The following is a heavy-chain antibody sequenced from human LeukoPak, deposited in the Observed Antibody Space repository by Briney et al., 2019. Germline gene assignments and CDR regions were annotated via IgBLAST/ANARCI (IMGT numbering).Heavy chain of an antibody. D-gene: IGHD4-17*01. J-gene: IGHJ4*02. V-gene: IGHV4-59*01. CDR1: GGSISSYY. CDR3: ARLDYGFYFDY. Sequence: SETLSLTCTVSGGSISSYYWSWIRQPPGKGLEWIGYIYYSGSTHYNPSLKSRVTISVDTSKNQFSLKLSSVTAADTAVYYCARLDYGFYFDYWGQGTLVTVSS. CDR2: IYYSGST.